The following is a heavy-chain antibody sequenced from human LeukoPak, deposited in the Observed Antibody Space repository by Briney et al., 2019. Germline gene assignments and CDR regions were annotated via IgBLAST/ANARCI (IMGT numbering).Heavy chain of an antibody. CDR1: GFTFSSFW. Sequence: GGSLRLSCVGSGFTFSSFWMNWARQVPGRGLQWLANIKEDGGLTTHEESVKGRFTISRDNAKNSLYLQMNSLRAEDTAVYYCARDLVQLWSKDYWGQGTLVTVSS. V-gene: IGHV3-7*01. J-gene: IGHJ4*02. CDR3: ARDLVQLWSKDY. D-gene: IGHD5-18*01. CDR2: IKEDGGLT.